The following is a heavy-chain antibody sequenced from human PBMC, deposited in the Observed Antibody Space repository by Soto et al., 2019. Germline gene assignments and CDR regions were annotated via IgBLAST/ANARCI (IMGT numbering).Heavy chain of an antibody. Sequence: TLSLTCTVSGGSVSGVDYFWSWIRQSPGKGLEWIGYIYYTGITHLNPSLKSRLTMAVDTSKKEFSLKLTSVSAADTAVYFCAREERKGIISWFDPWGQGTPVTVSS. CDR3: AREERKGIISWFDP. J-gene: IGHJ5*02. V-gene: IGHV4-30-4*01. CDR1: GGSVSGVDYF. CDR2: IYYTGIT. D-gene: IGHD2-21*01.